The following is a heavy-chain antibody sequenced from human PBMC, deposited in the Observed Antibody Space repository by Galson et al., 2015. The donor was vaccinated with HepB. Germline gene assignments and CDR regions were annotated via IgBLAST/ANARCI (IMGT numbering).Heavy chain of an antibody. V-gene: IGHV5-51*01. D-gene: IGHD2-2*01. Sequence: QSGAEVKKPGESLKISCKASGYSFRNYWIGWVRQMPGKGLECMGIIYPGDSETRYSPSFQGQATLLADKSTNTAYLQWSSLKASDTAMYYCARLGHEGYHYYGMDVWGQGTTVTVSS. CDR2: IYPGDSET. J-gene: IGHJ6*02. CDR1: GYSFRNYW. CDR3: ARLGHEGYHYYGMDV.